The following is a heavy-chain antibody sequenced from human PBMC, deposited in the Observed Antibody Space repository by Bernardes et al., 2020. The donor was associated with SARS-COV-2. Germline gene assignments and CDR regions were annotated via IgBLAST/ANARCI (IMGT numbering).Heavy chain of an antibody. J-gene: IGHJ6*02. CDR3: ASSRLSNALDV. D-gene: IGHD1-1*01. V-gene: IGHV3-7*01. Sequence: GGSLRLSCVASGFIFSSYCMVWVRQAPGKGLEWVANIKPDGSQTDYGASVKGRFTISRDSASLFLQMNSLTAEDTAVYYCASSRLSNALDVWGQGTMVTVSS. CDR1: GFIFSSYC. CDR2: IKPDGSQT.